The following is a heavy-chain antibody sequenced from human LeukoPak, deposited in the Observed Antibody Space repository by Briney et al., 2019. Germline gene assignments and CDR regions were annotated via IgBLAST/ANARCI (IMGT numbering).Heavy chain of an antibody. J-gene: IGHJ4*02. CDR1: GFTFSSYA. CDR2: ISGSGGST. CDR3: AKVGDFSGSFYYFDY. Sequence: GGSLRLSCAASGFTFSSYAMSWVRQAPGKGLEWVSAISGSGGSTYYADSVKGRFTISRDNSKNTLYLQMNSLRAEDTAVYYGAKVGDFSGSFYYFDYWGQGTLVSVSS. V-gene: IGHV3-23*01. D-gene: IGHD1-26*01.